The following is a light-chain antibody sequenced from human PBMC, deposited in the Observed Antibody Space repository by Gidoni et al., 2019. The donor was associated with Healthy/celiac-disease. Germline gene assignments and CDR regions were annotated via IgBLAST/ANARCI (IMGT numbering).Light chain of an antibody. CDR3: QQYGSSPGT. CDR1: QSVSSSY. J-gene: IGKJ1*01. V-gene: IGKV3-20*01. Sequence: ELVLTQSPGTLSLSPGERATLSCRASQSVSSSYVAWYQQKPGQAPRLLIYGASSRATGIPDRFSGSGSGTDFTLTISRMEPEDVAVYYCQQYGSSPGTFGQXTKVEIK. CDR2: GAS.